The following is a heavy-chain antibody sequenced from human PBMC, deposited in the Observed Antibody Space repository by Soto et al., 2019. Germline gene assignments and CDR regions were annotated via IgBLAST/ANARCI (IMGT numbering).Heavy chain of an antibody. CDR1: GFTFSSYA. J-gene: IGHJ6*02. V-gene: IGHV3-23*01. CDR2: ISGSGGST. CDR3: AKDRGPYYGSARWGMDV. D-gene: IGHD3-10*01. Sequence: EVQLLESGGGLVQPGGSLRLSCAASGFTFSSYAMSWVRQAPGKGLEWVSAISGSGGSTYYADSVKGRFTISRDNSKNTLYLQMNSLRAEDTAVYYCAKDRGPYYGSARWGMDVWGQGTTVTVSS.